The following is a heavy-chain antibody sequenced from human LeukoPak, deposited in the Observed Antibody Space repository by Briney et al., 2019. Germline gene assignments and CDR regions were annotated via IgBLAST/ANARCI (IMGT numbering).Heavy chain of an antibody. D-gene: IGHD1-26*01. CDR3: ARQRASWRELFGY. J-gene: IGHJ4*02. CDR2: INPSGGST. CDR1: GYTLTELS. V-gene: IGHV1-46*01. Sequence: ASVKVSCKVSGYTLTELSMHWVRQAPGQGLEWMGIINPSGGSTSYAQKFQGRVTMTRDTSTSTVYMELSSLRSEDTAVYYCARQRASWRELFGYGGQGTLVTVSS.